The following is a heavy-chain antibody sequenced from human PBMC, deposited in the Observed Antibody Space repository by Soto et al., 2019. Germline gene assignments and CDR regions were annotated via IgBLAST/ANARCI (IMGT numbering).Heavy chain of an antibody. CDR3: ARYRGVAGTLWFEP. CDR2: IYYSGST. CDR1: GGSISSGGYY. V-gene: IGHV4-31*03. J-gene: IGHJ5*02. Sequence: SETLSLTCTVSGGSISSGGYYWSWIRQHPGKGLEWIGYIYYSGSTYYNPSLKSRVTISVDTSKNQFSLKLSSVTAADTAVYYCARYRGVAGTLWFEPWGQGTLVTVSS. D-gene: IGHD6-19*01.